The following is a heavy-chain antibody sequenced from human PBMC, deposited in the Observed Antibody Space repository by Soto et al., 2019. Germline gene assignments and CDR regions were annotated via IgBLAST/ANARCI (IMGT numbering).Heavy chain of an antibody. V-gene: IGHV1-2*04. CDR3: ARGKRSGWGTEWFDP. J-gene: IGHJ5*02. CDR2: INPNSGGT. CDR1: GYTFTGYY. Sequence: QVQLVQSGAEVKKPGASVKVSCKASGYTFTGYYMHWVRQAPGQGLEWMGWINPNSGGTNYAQKLQGWVTMTRDTSISTAYMELSRLRSDDTAVYYCARGKRSGWGTEWFDPWGQGTLVTVSS. D-gene: IGHD6-19*01.